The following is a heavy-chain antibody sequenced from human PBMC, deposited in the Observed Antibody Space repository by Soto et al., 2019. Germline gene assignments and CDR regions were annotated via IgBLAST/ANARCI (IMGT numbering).Heavy chain of an antibody. J-gene: IGHJ4*02. D-gene: IGHD2-15*01. Sequence: GASVKVSCKASGYTFTSYDINWVRQAPGQGLEWVGWINPTSEYTAHAQKFQGRVTLTREISTATAYMELSSLTSEDTAVYFCARQVQPGYSSDWGTGTQDTVS. CDR3: ARQVQPGYSSD. CDR2: INPTSEYT. CDR1: GYTFTSYD. V-gene: IGHV1-8*01.